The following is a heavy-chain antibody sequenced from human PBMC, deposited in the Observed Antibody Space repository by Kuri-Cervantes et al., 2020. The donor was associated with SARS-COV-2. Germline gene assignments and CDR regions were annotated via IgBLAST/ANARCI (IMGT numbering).Heavy chain of an antibody. Sequence: GGSLRLSCAASGFTFSSYAMHWVRQAPGKGLEWVTVISYDGNNKYYADSVRGRFTMSRDNSKNTLFLQMNSLRADDTAIYYCAKDLVGCWGSSRCYRPAYYYMDVWGKGTTVTVSS. V-gene: IGHV3-30-3*01. CDR2: ISYDGNNK. CDR1: GFTFSSYA. D-gene: IGHD2-2*02. J-gene: IGHJ6*03. CDR3: AKDLVGCWGSSRCYRPAYYYMDV.